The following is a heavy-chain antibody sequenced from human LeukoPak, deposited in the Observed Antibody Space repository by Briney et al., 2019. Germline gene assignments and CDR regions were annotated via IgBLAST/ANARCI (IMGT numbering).Heavy chain of an antibody. CDR1: GFAFSIYE. Sequence: GGSLRLSCTASGFAFSIYEMDWVRQAPGKGLEWVSCISSSGSYIQYAESVKGRFTISRDNAEKSLFLQMNSLRDEDTAVYYCARDPGYSSTGVDAFDIWGRGTMVTVSS. V-gene: IGHV3-48*03. J-gene: IGHJ3*02. CDR2: ISSSGSYI. D-gene: IGHD6-13*01. CDR3: ARDPGYSSTGVDAFDI.